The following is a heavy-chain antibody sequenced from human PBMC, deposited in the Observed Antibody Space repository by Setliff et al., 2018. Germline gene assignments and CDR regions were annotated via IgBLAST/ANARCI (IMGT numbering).Heavy chain of an antibody. CDR1: GYTFTNYD. CDR3: ARGHFHRGSYNCY. J-gene: IGHJ4*02. V-gene: IGHV1-8*01. CDR2: MNPNSGNT. D-gene: IGHD3-10*01. Sequence: AADKVPCKNSGYTFTNYDINWVRQATGQGPEWVGWMNPNSGNTGYQQKFQGRVTMTRNTSINTAYMELSSLRSEDTAIYYCARGHFHRGSYNCYWGQGTPVTVS.